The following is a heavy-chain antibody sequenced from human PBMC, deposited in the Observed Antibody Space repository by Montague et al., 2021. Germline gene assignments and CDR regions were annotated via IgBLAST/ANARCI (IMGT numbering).Heavy chain of an antibody. Sequence: SETLSLTCAVSGGSFSAYYWDWIRQPPGKGLEWIGEIHHSGITYYNPSLNSRLTISFDTSKNQFSLKLNSVTAADTAVYFCARRSRLKSPVDYWGQGTLVTVSS. J-gene: IGHJ4*02. V-gene: IGHV4-34*01. CDR3: ARRSRLKSPVDY. CDR2: IHHSGIT. CDR1: GGSFSAYY.